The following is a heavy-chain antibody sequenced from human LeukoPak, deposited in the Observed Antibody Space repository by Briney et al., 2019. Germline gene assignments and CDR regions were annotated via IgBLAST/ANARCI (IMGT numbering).Heavy chain of an antibody. J-gene: IGHJ3*02. CDR1: GGTFSSYA. D-gene: IGHD3-22*01. V-gene: IGHV1-69*01. Sequence: SVKVSCKASGGTFSSYAISWVRQAPGQGLEWMGGIIPIFGTANCAQKFQGRVTITADESTSTAYMELSSLRSEDTAVYYCARSFDSSGYFDAFDIWGQGTMVTVSS. CDR3: ARSFDSSGYFDAFDI. CDR2: IIPIFGTA.